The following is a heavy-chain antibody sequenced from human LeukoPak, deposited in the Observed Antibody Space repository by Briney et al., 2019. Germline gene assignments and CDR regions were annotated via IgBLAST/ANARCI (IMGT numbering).Heavy chain of an antibody. V-gene: IGHV1-2*02. CDR2: INPNSGGT. CDR3: AGFQMVGYYYYGMDV. J-gene: IGHJ6*02. CDR1: GYTFTGYY. Sequence: ASVKVSCKASGYTFTGYYMHWVRQAPGQELEWMGWINPNSGGTNYAQKFQGRVTMTRDTSISTAYMELSRLRSDDTAVYYCAGFQMVGYYYYGMDVWGQGTTVTVSS. D-gene: IGHD5-24*01.